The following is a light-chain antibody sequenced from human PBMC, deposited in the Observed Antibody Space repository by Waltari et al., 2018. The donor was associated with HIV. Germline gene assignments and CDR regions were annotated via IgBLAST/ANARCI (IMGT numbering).Light chain of an antibody. J-gene: IGKJ4*01. CDR3: QQYGSSPLT. CDR1: QSVSSDY. CDR2: GAS. V-gene: IGKV3-20*01. Sequence: SPGDRATLSCRASQSVSSDYLAWYQQKPGQAPRLLIYGASSRATGIPDRFSGSGSGPDFTLTISRLEPEDFAVYYCQQYGSSPLTFGGGTKVEIK.